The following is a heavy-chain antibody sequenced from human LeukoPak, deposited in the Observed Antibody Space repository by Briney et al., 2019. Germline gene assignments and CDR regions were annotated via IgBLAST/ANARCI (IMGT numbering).Heavy chain of an antibody. CDR3: ARDGYSFGHDFDY. J-gene: IGHJ4*02. Sequence: GGSLRLSCAASGFTFSSYSMNWVRHTPGKGLVWVSRIKGDGSSTSYADSVKGRFTISRDNAKNTLYLQMNSLRAEDTAVYYCARDGYSFGHDFDYWGQGTLVTVSS. CDR2: IKGDGSST. D-gene: IGHD5-18*01. V-gene: IGHV3-74*01. CDR1: GFTFSSYS.